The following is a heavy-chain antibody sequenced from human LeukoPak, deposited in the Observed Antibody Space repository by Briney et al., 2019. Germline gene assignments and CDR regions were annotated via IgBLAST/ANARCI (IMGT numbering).Heavy chain of an antibody. V-gene: IGHV3-23*01. D-gene: IGHD3-22*01. CDR2: VSGTGDST. CDR3: AKDLHAFYDSSGYFDY. Sequence: GGSLRLSCSASGXTFRNYAVNWVRQAPGKGLEWVSAVSGTGDSTYYADSVKGRFTISRDNSKNTLYLQMNSLRAEDTAVYYCAKDLHAFYDSSGYFDYWGQGTLVTVSS. CDR1: GXTFRNYA. J-gene: IGHJ4*02.